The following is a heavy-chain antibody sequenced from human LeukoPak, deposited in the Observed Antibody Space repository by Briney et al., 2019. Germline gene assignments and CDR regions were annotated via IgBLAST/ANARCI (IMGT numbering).Heavy chain of an antibody. D-gene: IGHD2-21*02. CDR3: TTDPVDCGGDCSTLLDY. CDR1: GFTFSSYA. CDR2: ISGSGGST. V-gene: IGHV3-23*01. J-gene: IGHJ4*02. Sequence: GGSLRLSCAASGFTFSSYAMSWVRQAPGKGLEWVSAISGSGGSTYYADSVKGRFTISRDNSKNTLYLQMNSLKTEDTAVYYCTTDPVDCGGDCSTLLDYWGQGTLVTVSS.